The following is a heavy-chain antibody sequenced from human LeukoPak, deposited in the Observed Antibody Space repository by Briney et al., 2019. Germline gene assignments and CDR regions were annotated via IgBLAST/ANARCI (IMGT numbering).Heavy chain of an antibody. CDR2: IYPGDSDT. J-gene: IGHJ4*02. Sequence: GESLKISCKGSGYSFTSYWIGWVRQMPGKGLERMGIIYPGDSDTRYSPSFQGQVTISADKSISTAYLQWSSLKASDTAMYYCARPGWAVAGISHFDYWGQGTLVTVSS. CDR1: GYSFTSYW. D-gene: IGHD6-19*01. CDR3: ARPGWAVAGISHFDY. V-gene: IGHV5-51*01.